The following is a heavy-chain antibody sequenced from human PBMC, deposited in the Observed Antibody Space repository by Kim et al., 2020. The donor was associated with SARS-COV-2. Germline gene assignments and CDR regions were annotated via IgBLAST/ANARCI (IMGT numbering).Heavy chain of an antibody. CDR3: ARGRGASMASGVRLDY. CDR2: ISSNGGAT. J-gene: IGHJ4*01. Sequence: GGSLRLSCAASGFTFNTYAMHWVRQAPGRGLEYVSAISSNGGATYYANSVKGRFTISRDNSKNTLYLQMGSLRAEDMAVYYCARGRGASMASGVRLDYWG. CDR1: GFTFNTYA. V-gene: IGHV3-64*01. D-gene: IGHD1-26*01.